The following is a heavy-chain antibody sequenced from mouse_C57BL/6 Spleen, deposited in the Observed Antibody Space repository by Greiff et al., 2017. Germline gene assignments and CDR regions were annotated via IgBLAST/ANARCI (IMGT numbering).Heavy chain of an antibody. CDR1: GYTFTDYY. D-gene: IGHD2-2*01. J-gene: IGHJ3*01. CDR3: ATYGYDGAFAY. Sequence: VQLQQSGPVLVKPGASVKMSCKASGYTFTDYYMNWVKQSHGKSLEWIGVINPYNGGTSYNQKFKGKATLTVDKSSSTAYMELNSLTSEDSAVYYCATYGYDGAFAYWGQGTLVTVSA. V-gene: IGHV1-19*01. CDR2: INPYNGGT.